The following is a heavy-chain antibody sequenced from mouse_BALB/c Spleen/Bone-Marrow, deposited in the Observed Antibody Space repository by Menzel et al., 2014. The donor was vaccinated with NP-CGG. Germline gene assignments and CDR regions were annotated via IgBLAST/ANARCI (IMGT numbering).Heavy chain of an antibody. CDR2: IWGDGIT. V-gene: IGHV2-6-7*01. J-gene: IGHJ2*01. CDR3: AREGNYFDY. Sequence: VQLQESGPGLVAPSQSLSITCTVSGFSLTVYGVNWVRQPPGKGLERLGMIWGDGITDYNSAFKSRLSISKDDSKSQVFLKMNSLQTDDTAKYYCAREGNYFDYWGQGTTLTVSS. CDR1: GFSLTVYG.